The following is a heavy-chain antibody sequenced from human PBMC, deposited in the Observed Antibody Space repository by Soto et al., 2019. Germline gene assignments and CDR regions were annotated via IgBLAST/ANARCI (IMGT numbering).Heavy chain of an antibody. CDR2: IKQDGSEK. J-gene: IGHJ6*02. V-gene: IGHV3-7*01. CDR1: GFTFSSYW. CDR3: ARGPSIVVLTGGLYDDYGMDV. D-gene: IGHD2-21*02. Sequence: EVQLVESGGGLVQPGGSLRLSCAASGFTFSSYWMSWVRQAPGKGLEWVANIKQDGSEKYYVDSVKGRFTIPRDNAXNXXXLXXNRLRAEDTAASYCARGPSIVVLTGGLYDDYGMDVWYQGTTVTVSS.